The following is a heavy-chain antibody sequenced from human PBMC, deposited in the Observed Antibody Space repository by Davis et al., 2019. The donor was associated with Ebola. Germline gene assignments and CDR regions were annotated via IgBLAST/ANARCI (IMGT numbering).Heavy chain of an antibody. CDR2: IWYDGSNK. D-gene: IGHD4-17*01. J-gene: IGHJ4*02. CDR1: GFTFSSYG. CDR3: TTTTVTIDY. V-gene: IGHV3-33*08. Sequence: GGSLRLSCAASGFTFSSYGMHWVRQAPGKGLEWVAVIWYDGSNKYYADSVKCRFTISRDNSKNTLYLQMNSLRAEDTAVYYCTTTTVTIDYWGQGTLVTVSS.